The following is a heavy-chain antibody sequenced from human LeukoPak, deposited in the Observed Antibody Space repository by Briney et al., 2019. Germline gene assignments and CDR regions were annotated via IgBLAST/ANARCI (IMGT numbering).Heavy chain of an antibody. J-gene: IGHJ4*02. CDR3: ARDLGDESSGYVAFDY. D-gene: IGHD3-22*01. CDR2: IIGSGGST. CDR1: GFTFSSYA. Sequence: GGCLRLSCAASGFTFSSYAMSWVRQAPGKGLEWVSAIIGSGGSTYYADSVKGRFTISRDNSKNTLYLQMNSLRAEDTAVYYCARDLGDESSGYVAFDYWGQGTLVTVSS. V-gene: IGHV3-23*01.